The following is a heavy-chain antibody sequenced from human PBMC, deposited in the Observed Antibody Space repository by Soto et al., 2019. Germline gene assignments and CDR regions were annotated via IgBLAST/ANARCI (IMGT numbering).Heavy chain of an antibody. D-gene: IGHD3-22*01. V-gene: IGHV3-23*01. CDR1: GFTFSTYA. CDR2: ITDSGGGT. J-gene: IGHJ4*02. Sequence: EVQLLESGGGLVQRGGSLRLSCAAYGFTFSTYAMSWIRQAPGKGLEWVSAITDSGGGTNYADSVKGRFTMSRDNSRNTLYLQMNSLTAEDTAVYYCAKGRDSSGSYRPFDLWGQGTLVTVSS. CDR3: AKGRDSSGSYRPFDL.